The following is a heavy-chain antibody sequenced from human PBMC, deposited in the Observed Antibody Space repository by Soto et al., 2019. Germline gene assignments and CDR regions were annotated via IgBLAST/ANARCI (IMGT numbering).Heavy chain of an antibody. CDR2: IGGSGGST. V-gene: IGHV3-23*01. Sequence: GGSLRLSCAASGFTFSSYAMSWVRQAPGQGLEWVSAIGGSGGSTYYADSVKGRFTISRDNSKNTLYLRMNSLRAEDTAVYYCAKDRSSDYPFDYWGQGTLVTVSS. CDR3: AKDRSSDYPFDY. CDR1: GFTFSSYA. D-gene: IGHD3-22*01. J-gene: IGHJ4*02.